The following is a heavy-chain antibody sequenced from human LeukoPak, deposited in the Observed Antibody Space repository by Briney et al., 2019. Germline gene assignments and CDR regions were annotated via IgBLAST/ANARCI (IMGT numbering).Heavy chain of an antibody. J-gene: IGHJ6*03. CDR2: IYYTGNS. D-gene: IGHD4-11*01. CDR3: ARGRVSSSTWYSTYYYFFYMDF. Sequence: SETLSLTCTVSGGSSNTFYWSWIRQPPGKELEWIGYIYYTGNSNYNPSLKSRVTISVDTSKNQFSLRLSSVTAADTAVYFCARGRVSSSTWYSTYYYFFYMDFWGKGTTVTVSS. V-gene: IGHV4-59*01. CDR1: GGSSNTFY.